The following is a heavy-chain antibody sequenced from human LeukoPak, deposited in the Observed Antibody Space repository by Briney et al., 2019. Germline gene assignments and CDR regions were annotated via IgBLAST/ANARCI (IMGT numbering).Heavy chain of an antibody. D-gene: IGHD6-19*01. Sequence: SETLSLTCTVSGGSISSSSYYWGWIRQPPGKGLEWIGSIYYSGSTYYNPSLKSRVTISVDTSKNQFSLKLSSVTAADTAEYYCARVYSSGWYVDYWGQGTLVTVSS. CDR3: ARVYSSGWYVDY. CDR2: IYYSGST. V-gene: IGHV4-39*07. CDR1: GGSISSSSYY. J-gene: IGHJ4*02.